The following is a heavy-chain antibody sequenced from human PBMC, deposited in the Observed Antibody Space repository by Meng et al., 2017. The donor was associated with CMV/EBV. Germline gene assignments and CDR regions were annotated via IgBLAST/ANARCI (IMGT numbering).Heavy chain of an antibody. CDR3: ARDPYCSGGSCYQGWFDP. J-gene: IGHJ5*02. CDR2: ISSSSSYI. CDR1: GFTFSSYS. Sequence: GESLKISCAASGFTFSSYSMNWVRQAPGKGLEWVSSISSSSSYIYYADPVKGRFTISRDNAKNSLYLQMNSLRAEDTAVYYCARDPYCSGGSCYQGWFDPWGQGTLVTVSS. V-gene: IGHV3-21*01. D-gene: IGHD2-15*01.